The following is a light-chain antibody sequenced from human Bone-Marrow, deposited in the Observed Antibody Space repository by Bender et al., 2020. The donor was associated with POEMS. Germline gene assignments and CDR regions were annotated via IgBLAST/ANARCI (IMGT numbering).Light chain of an antibody. J-gene: IGLJ2*01. Sequence: QSVLTQPPSVSGAPGQRVTISCTGSISNIGAGFGVNWYQHLPGTAPKVMIYEVSKRPSGVSNRFSGSKSGNTASLTISGVQAEDEAVYYCCSYAGTTLFDVFGGGTKLTVL. V-gene: IGLV1-40*01. CDR2: EVS. CDR3: CSYAGTTLFDV. CDR1: ISNIGAGFG.